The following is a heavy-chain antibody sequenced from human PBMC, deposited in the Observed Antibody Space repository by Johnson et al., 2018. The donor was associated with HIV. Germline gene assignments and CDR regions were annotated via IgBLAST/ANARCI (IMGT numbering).Heavy chain of an antibody. CDR1: GFTFGDYT. CDR3: TTYYGWAFDI. Sequence: QLVESGGGLVQPGRSLRLSCTASGFTFGDYTMNWVRQAPGKGLEWVGFIRSKAYGGTTEYAASVKGRFTISRDDSKSIAYLQINSLKTEDTAVYYCTTYYGWAFDIWGQGTMVTVSS. J-gene: IGHJ3*02. V-gene: IGHV3-49*04. D-gene: IGHD3-10*01. CDR2: IRSKAYGGTT.